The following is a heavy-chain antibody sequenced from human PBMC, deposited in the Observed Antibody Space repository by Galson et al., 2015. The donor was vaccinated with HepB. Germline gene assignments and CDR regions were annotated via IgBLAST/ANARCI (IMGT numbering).Heavy chain of an antibody. Sequence: SVKVSCKASGGTFSSYAISWVRQAPGQGLEWMGRIIPILGIANYAQKFQGRVTITADKSTSTAYMELSSLRSEDTAVYYCARPDPDIVATIGYYYYGMDVWGQGTTVTVSS. D-gene: IGHD5-12*01. CDR1: GGTFSSYA. V-gene: IGHV1-69*04. J-gene: IGHJ6*02. CDR2: IIPILGIA. CDR3: ARPDPDIVATIGYYYYGMDV.